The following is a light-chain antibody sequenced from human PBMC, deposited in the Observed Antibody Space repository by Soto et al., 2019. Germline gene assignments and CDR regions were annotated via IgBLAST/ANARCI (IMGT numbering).Light chain of an antibody. CDR1: SSDVDDYNY. J-gene: IGLJ3*02. Sequence: QSALTQPASVSGSPAQSITISCSGTSSDVDDYNYVSWYQQHPGKAPKLMIYEVSHRLSGVSNRFSGSNSGYTASLTISGLQDEDEADYYCTSSLSNSVVVFGGGTKVTVL. CDR3: TSSLSNSVVV. V-gene: IGLV2-14*01. CDR2: EVS.